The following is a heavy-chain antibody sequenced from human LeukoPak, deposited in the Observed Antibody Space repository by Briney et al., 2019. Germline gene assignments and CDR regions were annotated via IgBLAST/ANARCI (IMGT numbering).Heavy chain of an antibody. D-gene: IGHD2-21*02. CDR2: ISGGGDIT. J-gene: IGHJ4*02. Sequence: PGGSLRLSCAASGFIFSSYSMNWVRQAPGKGLEWVSAISGGGDITYYADSVRGRFTISRDNSKDTLFLQMHSLRPGDTAVYYCVREDTPATANYWGQGTLVTISS. CDR1: GFIFSSYS. CDR3: VREDTPATANY. V-gene: IGHV3-23*01.